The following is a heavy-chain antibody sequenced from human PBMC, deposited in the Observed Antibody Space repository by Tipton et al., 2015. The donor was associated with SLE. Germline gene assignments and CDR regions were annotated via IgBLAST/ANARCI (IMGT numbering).Heavy chain of an antibody. J-gene: IGHJ4*02. CDR3: AKDSRFLEWLLSHFDY. CDR2: ISGSGGST. V-gene: IGHV3-23*01. CDR1: GFTFDDYA. Sequence: SLRLSCAASGFTFDDYAMHWVRQAPGKGLEWVSAISGSGGSTYYADSVKGRFTISRDNSKNTLYLQMNSLRAEDTAVYYCAKDSRFLEWLLSHFDYWGQGTLVTVSS. D-gene: IGHD3-3*01.